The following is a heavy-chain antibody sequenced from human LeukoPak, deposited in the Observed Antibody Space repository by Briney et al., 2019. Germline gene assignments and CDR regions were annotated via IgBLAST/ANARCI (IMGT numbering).Heavy chain of an antibody. CDR3: AGSEVPVSSRYYYYGIDV. D-gene: IGHD3-10*01. CDR1: GGSISSYY. Sequence: PSETLSLTCTVSGGSISSYYWTWIRQPPGKGLEWIGYVYYSGSTNYNPSLKRRVTISVDTSKNQFSLNLSSVTAADTAVYYCAGSEVPVSSRYYYYGIDVWGQGTTVTVPS. V-gene: IGHV4-59*01. CDR2: VYYSGST. J-gene: IGHJ6*02.